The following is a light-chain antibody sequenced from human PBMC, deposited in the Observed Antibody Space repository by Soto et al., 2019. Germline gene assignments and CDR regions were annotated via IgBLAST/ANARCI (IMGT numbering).Light chain of an antibody. CDR1: QGISSA. J-gene: IGKJ5*01. V-gene: IGKV1-13*02. CDR2: DAS. Sequence: AIPLTQSPSSLSASVGDRVSITCRASQGISSALDWYQHKPGKAPKSLIYDASSLQSGVPSRFSDSESGTECTHTISSRQPEDFATYYCQQHKTYPFTVGQGTRLEIK. CDR3: QQHKTYPFT.